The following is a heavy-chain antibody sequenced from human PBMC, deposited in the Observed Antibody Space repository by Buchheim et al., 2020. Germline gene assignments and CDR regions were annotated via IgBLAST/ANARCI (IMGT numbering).Heavy chain of an antibody. CDR3: ARGRIQLWYYGMDV. V-gene: IGHV4-61*02. CDR1: GGSISSGSYY. J-gene: IGHJ6*02. Sequence: QVQLQESGPGLVKPSQTLSLTCTVSGGSISSGSYYWSWIRQPAGKGLEWIGRIYTSGRTNYNPSLKSRVTMSVATSKNQFSLKLSSVTAADTAVYYCARGRIQLWYYGMDVWGQGTT. CDR2: IYTSGRT. D-gene: IGHD5-18*01.